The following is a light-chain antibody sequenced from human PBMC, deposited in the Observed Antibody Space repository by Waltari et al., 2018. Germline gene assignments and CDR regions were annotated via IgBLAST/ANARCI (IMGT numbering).Light chain of an antibody. CDR1: QSVSRA. CDR2: GAS. J-gene: IGKJ1*01. V-gene: IGKV3-20*01. Sequence: EIVLAQSPGTLSLSPGERATLSCRASQSVSRALAWYQQKPGQAPRLLLYGASSRATGIPVRFSGSGSGTDFSLTISRLEPEDFAVYFCQHYVRLPATFGQGTKVEIK. CDR3: QHYVRLPAT.